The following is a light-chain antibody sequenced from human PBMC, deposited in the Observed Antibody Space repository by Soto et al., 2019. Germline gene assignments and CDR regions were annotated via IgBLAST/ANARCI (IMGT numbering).Light chain of an antibody. CDR3: AAWDDSLSGLWV. CDR2: RIN. V-gene: IGLV1-47*01. J-gene: IGLJ3*02. Sequence: QSVLTQPPSASGTPGQTVTISCSGSTSNIGSHYVHWYQQLPGTAPKLLIHRINQRPSGVPDRFSGSKSGTSASLTISGLRSEDEADYYCAAWDDSLSGLWVFGGGTKLTVL. CDR1: TSNIGSHY.